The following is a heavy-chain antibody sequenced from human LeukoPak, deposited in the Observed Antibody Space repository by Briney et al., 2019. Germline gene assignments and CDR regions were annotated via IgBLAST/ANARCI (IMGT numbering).Heavy chain of an antibody. CDR1: GFTFSSYA. Sequence: PGGSLRLSCAASGFTFSSYAMSWVRQAPGKGLEWVSAISGSGGSTYYADSVQGRFTISRDNSKNTLYLQMNSLRAEDTAVYYCAKWSDMDSSGFFYFDYWGQGTLVTVSS. D-gene: IGHD3-22*01. V-gene: IGHV3-23*01. CDR3: AKWSDMDSSGFFYFDY. CDR2: ISGSGGST. J-gene: IGHJ4*02.